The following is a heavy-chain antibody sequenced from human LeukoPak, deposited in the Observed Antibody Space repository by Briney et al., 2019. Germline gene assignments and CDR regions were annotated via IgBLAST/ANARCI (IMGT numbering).Heavy chain of an antibody. D-gene: IGHD6-13*01. J-gene: IGHJ4*02. CDR2: INSDGSST. CDR1: GFTFSSYW. V-gene: IGHV3-74*01. Sequence: GGSLRLSCAASGFTFSSYWMHWVRQAPGKGLVWVSRINSDGSSTSYADSVKGRFTISRDNAKNTLYLQMNSLRAEDTAVYYCAGDGTGYSSSWDLDYWGQGTLVTVSS. CDR3: AGDGTGYSSSWDLDY.